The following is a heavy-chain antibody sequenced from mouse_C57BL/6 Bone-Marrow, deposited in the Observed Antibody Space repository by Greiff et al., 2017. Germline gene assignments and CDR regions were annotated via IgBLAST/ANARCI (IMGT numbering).Heavy chain of an antibody. D-gene: IGHD1-1*01. CDR1: GFSLTSYG. CDR3: ARYGSSYTAWFAY. V-gene: IGHV2-2*01. Sequence: VKLMESGPGLVQPSQSLSITCTVSGFSLTSYGVHWVRQSPGKGLEWLGVIWSGGSTDYNAAFISRLSISKDNSKSQVFFKMNSLQADDTAIYYCARYGSSYTAWFAYWGQGTLVTVSA. CDR2: IWSGGST. J-gene: IGHJ3*01.